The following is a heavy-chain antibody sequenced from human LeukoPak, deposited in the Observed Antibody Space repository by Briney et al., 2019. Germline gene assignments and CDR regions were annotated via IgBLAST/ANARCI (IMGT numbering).Heavy chain of an antibody. CDR1: GGTFSSYA. J-gene: IGHJ6*03. Sequence: ASVKVSCKASGGTFSSYAISWVRQAPGQGLEWMGGIIPIFGTANYAQKFQGRVMITTDESTSTAYMELSSLRSEDTAVYYCARGVPYYDFWSGYSIGRDYYYYYMDVWGKGTTVTVSS. V-gene: IGHV1-69*05. CDR2: IIPIFGTA. D-gene: IGHD3-3*01. CDR3: ARGVPYYDFWSGYSIGRDYYYYYMDV.